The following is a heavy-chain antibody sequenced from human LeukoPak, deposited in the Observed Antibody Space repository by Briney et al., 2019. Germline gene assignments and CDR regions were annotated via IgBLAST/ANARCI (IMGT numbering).Heavy chain of an antibody. J-gene: IGHJ4*02. CDR2: ISSCGSTI. CDR3: ARAGWELLEFDY. CDR1: GFTFSDYY. V-gene: IGHV3-11*04. D-gene: IGHD1-26*01. Sequence: GGSLRLSCAASGFTFSDYYMSWIRQAPGKGLEWVSYISSCGSTIYYADSVEGRFTISRDNAKNSLYLQMNSLRAEDTAVYYCARAGWELLEFDYWGQGTLVTVSS.